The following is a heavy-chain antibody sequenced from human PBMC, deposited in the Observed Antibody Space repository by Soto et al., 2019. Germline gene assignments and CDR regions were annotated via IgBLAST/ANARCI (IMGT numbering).Heavy chain of an antibody. V-gene: IGHV4-59*01. CDR2: IYYSGST. D-gene: IGHD6-13*01. Sequence: QVQLQESGPGLVKPSETLSLTYTVSGGSISSYYWSWIRQPPGKGLEWIGYIYYSGSTNYNPSLKSRVTISVDTSKNQFSLKLSSVTAADTAVYYCARSSSSWYGHYYYGIDVWGQGTTVTVSS. CDR3: ARSSSSWYGHYYYGIDV. J-gene: IGHJ6*02. CDR1: GGSISSYY.